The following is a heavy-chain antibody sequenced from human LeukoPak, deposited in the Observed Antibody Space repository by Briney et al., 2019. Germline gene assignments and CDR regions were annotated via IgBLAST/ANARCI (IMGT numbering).Heavy chain of an antibody. D-gene: IGHD3-3*01. CDR3: ARGRLLEWFDS. Sequence: PSETLSLTCTVSGDSISSYYWSWLRQPPGKRLEWIGCISDSGSTNYNPSLKSRVTISVDTSKSQFSLKLSSVTAADTAVYYCARGRLLEWFDSWGQGTLVSVSS. CDR1: GDSISSYY. CDR2: ISDSGST. J-gene: IGHJ5*02. V-gene: IGHV4-59*01.